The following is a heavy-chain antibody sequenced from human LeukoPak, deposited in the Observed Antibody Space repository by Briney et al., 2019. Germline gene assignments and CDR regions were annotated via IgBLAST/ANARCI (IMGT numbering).Heavy chain of an antibody. Sequence: PGGSLKLSCAASGFTFSGSAMHWVRQASGKGLEWVGRIRSRANSYATSYGASVKGGFTISRDDSKNTAYLQMNSLKTEDTAVYFCTRRYYHDSSGNFQRDYWGQGTLVTVSS. CDR2: IRSRANSYAT. D-gene: IGHD3-22*01. V-gene: IGHV3-73*01. CDR1: GFTFSGSA. CDR3: TRRYYHDSSGNFQRDY. J-gene: IGHJ4*02.